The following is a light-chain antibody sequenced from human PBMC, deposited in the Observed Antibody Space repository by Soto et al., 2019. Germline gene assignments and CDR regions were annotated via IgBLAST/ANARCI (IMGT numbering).Light chain of an antibody. CDR1: QSVYSN. CDR3: QQYHTWPVT. CDR2: GAS. J-gene: IGKJ4*01. V-gene: IGKV3-15*01. Sequence: IVMTQSPDSLSVSPGERVTLSCRASQSVYSNLAWYRHKPDQAPRLLISGASTGATGVPVRFRGSGSGTEFTLTINTLQSEDSAVYYCQQYHTWPVTFGGGTKVEI.